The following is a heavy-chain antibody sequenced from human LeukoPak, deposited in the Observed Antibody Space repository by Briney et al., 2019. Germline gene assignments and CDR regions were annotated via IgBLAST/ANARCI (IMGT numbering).Heavy chain of an antibody. CDR3: ARSPTSSYGLFQH. Sequence: ASVKVSCKASGYTFTGYYMRWVRQAPGQGLEWMGWINPNSGGTNYAQKFQGRVTMTRDTSISTAYMELSRLRSDDTAVYYCARSPTSSYGLFQHWGQGTLVTVSS. J-gene: IGHJ1*01. D-gene: IGHD5-18*01. CDR2: INPNSGGT. V-gene: IGHV1-2*02. CDR1: GYTFTGYY.